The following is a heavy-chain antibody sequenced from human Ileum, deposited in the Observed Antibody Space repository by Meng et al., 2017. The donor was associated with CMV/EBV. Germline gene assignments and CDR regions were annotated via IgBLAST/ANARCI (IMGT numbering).Heavy chain of an antibody. CDR1: SGSINSSYW. J-gene: IGHJ4*02. CDR2: IYHSGST. Sequence: TCAVSSGSINSSYWWTWVRQPPGKGLEWIAEIYHSGSTSYNPSLRSRVTISVDTFKNHFSLRLKSVTAADTAVYYCARVRTPSAIDYWGQGSLVTVSS. CDR3: ARVRTPSAIDY. V-gene: IGHV4-4*02.